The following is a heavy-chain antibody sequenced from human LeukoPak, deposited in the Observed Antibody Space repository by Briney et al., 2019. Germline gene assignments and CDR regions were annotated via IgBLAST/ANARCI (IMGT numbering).Heavy chain of an antibody. CDR1: GYTLTGYY. Sequence: ASVKVSCKASGYTLTGYYMHWVRQAPGQGLEWMGWISAYNGNTNYAQKLQGRVTMTTDTSTSTAYMELRSLRSDDTAVYYCARQGAVGATRFDYWGQGTLVTVSS. D-gene: IGHD1-26*01. J-gene: IGHJ4*02. CDR3: ARQGAVGATRFDY. V-gene: IGHV1-18*04. CDR2: ISAYNGNT.